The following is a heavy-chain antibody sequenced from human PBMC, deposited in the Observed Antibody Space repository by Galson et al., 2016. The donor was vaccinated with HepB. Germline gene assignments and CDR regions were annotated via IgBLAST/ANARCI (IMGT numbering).Heavy chain of an antibody. D-gene: IGHD5-24*01. V-gene: IGHV1-2*06. CDR1: GYTFTGSY. J-gene: IGHJ4*02. CDR3: AKDGYNHFDS. Sequence: SVKVSCKASGYTFTGSYMHWVRQAPGQGLEWMGRISPNSGGTNYAAKFQGRVTMTRDTSISTAYMELSRLRSDDTAIYYCAKDGYNHFDSWGQGTLVTVSS. CDR2: ISPNSGGT.